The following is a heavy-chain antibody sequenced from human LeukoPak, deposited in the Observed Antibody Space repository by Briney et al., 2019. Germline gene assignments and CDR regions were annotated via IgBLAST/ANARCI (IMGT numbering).Heavy chain of an antibody. Sequence: GGSLGLSCAASGFTFSSYAMHWVRQAPGKGLEWVAVISYDGSNKYYADSVKGRFTISRDNSKNTLYLQMNSLRAEDTAVYYCAKGSSYLAYWGQGTLVTVSS. J-gene: IGHJ4*02. V-gene: IGHV3-30-3*01. CDR3: AKGSSYLAY. CDR2: ISYDGSNK. CDR1: GFTFSSYA.